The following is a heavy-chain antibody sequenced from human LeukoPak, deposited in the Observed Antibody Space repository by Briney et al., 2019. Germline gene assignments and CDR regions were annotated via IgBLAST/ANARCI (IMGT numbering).Heavy chain of an antibody. CDR1: GFTFSSYS. Sequence: GGSLRLSCAASGFTFSSYSMNWVRQAPGKGLEWVSSISSSSSYIYYADSVKGRFTISRDDAKNSLYLQMNSLRAEDTAVYYCARGILKSIAARLPWFDPWGQGTLVTVSS. CDR3: ARGILKSIAARLPWFDP. CDR2: ISSSSSYI. J-gene: IGHJ5*02. V-gene: IGHV3-21*01. D-gene: IGHD6-6*01.